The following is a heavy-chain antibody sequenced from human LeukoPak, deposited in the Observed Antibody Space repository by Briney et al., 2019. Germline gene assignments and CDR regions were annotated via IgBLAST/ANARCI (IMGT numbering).Heavy chain of an antibody. CDR3: ARENYDFWSGYLAYYYYMDV. Sequence: GGSLRLSCAASGFTFSNYAMSWVRQTPGKGLEWVSAVSGGGTSTYYADSVKGRFTISRDNTKNTLYLQMNSLRAEDTAVYYCARENYDFWSGYLAYYYYMDVWGKGTTVTVSS. J-gene: IGHJ6*03. V-gene: IGHV3-23*01. CDR1: GFTFSNYA. CDR2: VSGGGTST. D-gene: IGHD3-3*01.